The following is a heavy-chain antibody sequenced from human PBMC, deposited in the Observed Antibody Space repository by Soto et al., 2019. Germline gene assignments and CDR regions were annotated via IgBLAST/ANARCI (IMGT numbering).Heavy chain of an antibody. D-gene: IGHD5-18*01. Sequence: SETLSLTCTVSGGSISSGDYYWSWIRQPPGKGLEWIGYIYYSGSTYYNPSLKSRVTISVDTSKNQFSLKLSSVTAADTAVYYCARVDTAMANFDYWGQGTLVTVSS. CDR2: IYYSGST. V-gene: IGHV4-30-4*01. J-gene: IGHJ4*02. CDR3: ARVDTAMANFDY. CDR1: GGSISSGDYY.